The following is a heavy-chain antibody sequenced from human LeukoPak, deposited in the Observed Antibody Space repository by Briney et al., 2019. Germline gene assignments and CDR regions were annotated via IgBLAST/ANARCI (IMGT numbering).Heavy chain of an antibody. CDR2: INQDGSGK. V-gene: IGHV3-7*01. J-gene: IGHJ4*02. Sequence: GGSLRLSCAASGFTFSNSWMDWVRQAPGKGLEWVANINQDGSGKYYADSVKGRFTISRDNSKNTLYLQMNSLTAEDTAVYYCARDLGGGTDYWGQGTLVTVSS. CDR3: ARDLGGGTDY. D-gene: IGHD3-16*01. CDR1: GFTFSNSW.